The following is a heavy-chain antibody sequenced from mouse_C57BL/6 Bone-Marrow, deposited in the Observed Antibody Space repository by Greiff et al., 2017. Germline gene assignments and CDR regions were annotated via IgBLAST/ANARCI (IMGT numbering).Heavy chain of an antibody. CDR2: IYPGGGYT. Sequence: VQLQQSGAELVRPGTSVKMSCKASGYTFTNYWIGWAKQRPGHGLEWIGDIYPGGGYTNYNEKLKGKATLTADKSSSTAYMQFSSLTSEDSAIYYCARWAFTWYFDVWGTGTTVTVSS. J-gene: IGHJ1*03. CDR3: ARWAFTWYFDV. V-gene: IGHV1-63*01. CDR1: GYTFTNYW.